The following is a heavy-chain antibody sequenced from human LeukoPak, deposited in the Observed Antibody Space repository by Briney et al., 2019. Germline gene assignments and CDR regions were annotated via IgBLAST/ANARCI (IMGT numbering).Heavy chain of an antibody. Sequence: SETLSLTCTVSGGSISSSSYYWGWIRQPPGKGLEWIGSIYYSGSTYYNPSLKSRVTISVDTSKNQFSLKLSSVTAADTAVYYCVRGVWELPLGYWGQGTLVTVSS. D-gene: IGHD1-26*01. CDR1: GGSISSSSYY. V-gene: IGHV4-39*07. CDR3: VRGVWELPLGY. CDR2: IYYSGST. J-gene: IGHJ4*02.